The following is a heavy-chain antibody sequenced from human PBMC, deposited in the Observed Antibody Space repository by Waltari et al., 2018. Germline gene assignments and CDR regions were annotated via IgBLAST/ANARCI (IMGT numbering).Heavy chain of an antibody. V-gene: IGHV4-61*02. CDR1: GGSITSGIYY. CDR3: ARFPRDYSFDY. J-gene: IGHJ4*02. CDR2: IYTSGNT. D-gene: IGHD4-17*01. Sequence: QVQLQESGPGLVKPSQTLSLTCSASGGSITSGIYYWTWIRQPAGKGLEWIGRIYTSGNTDYNPSLKSRVTMSMDTSKNQFSLNLSSVTAADTAVYYCARFPRDYSFDYWGQGTLVTVSS.